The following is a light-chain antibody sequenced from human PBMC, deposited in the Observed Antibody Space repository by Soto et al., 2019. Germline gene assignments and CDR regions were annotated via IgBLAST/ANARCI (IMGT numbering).Light chain of an antibody. CDR2: DVS. J-gene: IGLJ2*01. CDR1: SSDVGAYKY. CDR3: CSYAGTYTMV. V-gene: IGLV2-11*01. Sequence: QSALTQPRSVSGSPGQSVTISCTGTSSDVGAYKYVSWYQQHPGKDPKLMISDVSKRPLGVPDRCSGSKSGNTASLTISGLQAEDEADYYCCSYAGTYTMVFGGGTKLTVL.